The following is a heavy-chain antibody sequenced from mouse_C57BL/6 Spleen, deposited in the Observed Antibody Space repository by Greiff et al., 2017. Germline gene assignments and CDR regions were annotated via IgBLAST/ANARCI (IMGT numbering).Heavy chain of an antibody. Sequence: VKLVESGAELMKPGASVKLSCKATGYTFTGYWIEWVKQRPGHGLEWIGEILPGSGSTNYNEKFKGKATFTADTSSNTAYMQLSSLTTEDSAIYYCARGQAYYSNRYYAMDYWGQGTSVTVSS. J-gene: IGHJ4*01. CDR3: ARGQAYYSNRYYAMDY. CDR2: ILPGSGST. D-gene: IGHD2-5*01. V-gene: IGHV1-9*01. CDR1: GYTFTGYW.